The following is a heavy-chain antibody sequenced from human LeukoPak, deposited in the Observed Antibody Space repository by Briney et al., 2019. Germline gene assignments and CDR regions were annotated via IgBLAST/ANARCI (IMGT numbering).Heavy chain of an antibody. CDR3: ARDNGD. CDR1: GFXFSNYW. CDR2: IKQDGSEK. Sequence: PGGSLRLSCAASGFXFSNYWISWVRQAPGKGLEWVANIKQDGSEKDYVDSVKGRFTISRDNAKNSLYLQMDSLRAEDTAVYYCARDNGDWGQGTLVTVSS. D-gene: IGHD2-8*01. V-gene: IGHV3-7*05. J-gene: IGHJ4*02.